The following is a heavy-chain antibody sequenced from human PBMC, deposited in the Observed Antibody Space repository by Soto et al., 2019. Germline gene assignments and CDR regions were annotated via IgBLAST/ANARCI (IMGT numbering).Heavy chain of an antibody. D-gene: IGHD4-17*01. J-gene: IGHJ6*02. CDR1: GFTFSSYD. CDR3: ARDTTVTTGYYGMDV. V-gene: IGHV3-13*01. Sequence: PGGSLRLSCAASGFTFSSYDMHWVRQATGKGLEWVSAIGTAGDTYYPGSVKGRFTISRENAKNSLYLQMNSLRAGDTAVYYCARDTTVTTGYYGMDVWGQGTTVTVSS. CDR2: IGTAGDT.